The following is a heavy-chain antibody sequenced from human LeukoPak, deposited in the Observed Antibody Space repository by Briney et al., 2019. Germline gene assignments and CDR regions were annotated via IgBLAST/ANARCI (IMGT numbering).Heavy chain of an antibody. J-gene: IGHJ5*02. CDR2: IIPIFATA. Sequence: ASVKVSCKASGGTFSSYAISWVRQAPGQGLEWMGGIIPIFATANYAQNFQGRVTITADESTSTAYMELSSLRSEDTAAYYCARKHGRRYSYGYEKYNWFDPWGQGTLVTVSS. CDR3: ARKHGRRYSYGYEKYNWFDP. CDR1: GGTFSSYA. D-gene: IGHD5-18*01. V-gene: IGHV1-69*01.